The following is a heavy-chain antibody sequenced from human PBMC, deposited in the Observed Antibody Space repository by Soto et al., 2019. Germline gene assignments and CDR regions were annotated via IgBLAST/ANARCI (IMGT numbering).Heavy chain of an antibody. D-gene: IGHD2-15*01. Sequence: PSETLSLTCAVYGGSFRNYCWTWIRQSPGKGLEWIGEINHRGTTNYNPSLKSRVTISVDTSKNQFSLKLRSVTAADTAVYYCASTKDETLYFDYWGQGTLVTVSS. CDR2: INHRGTT. V-gene: IGHV4-34*01. CDR1: GGSFRNYC. CDR3: ASTKDETLYFDY. J-gene: IGHJ4*02.